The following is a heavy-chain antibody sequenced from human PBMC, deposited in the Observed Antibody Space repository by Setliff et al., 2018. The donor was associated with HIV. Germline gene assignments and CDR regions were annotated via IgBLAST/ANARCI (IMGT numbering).Heavy chain of an antibody. J-gene: IGHJ6*03. CDR3: ASGGFGGVIPTNPYYYYYMDV. CDR1: GFTFDDYA. V-gene: IGHV3-9*01. CDR2: ISWNSGSI. Sequence: GGSLRLSCAASGFTFDDYAMHWVRQAPGKGLEWVSGISWNSGSIGYADSVKGRFTISRDNAKNSLYLQMNSLRAEDTAVYYCASGGFGGVIPTNPYYYYYMDVWGKGTTVTVSS. D-gene: IGHD3-16*02.